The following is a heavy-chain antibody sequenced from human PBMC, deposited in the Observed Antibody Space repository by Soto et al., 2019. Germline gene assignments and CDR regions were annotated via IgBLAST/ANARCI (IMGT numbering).Heavy chain of an antibody. J-gene: IGHJ1*01. D-gene: IGHD3-9*01. V-gene: IGHV4-31*03. CDR1: GGSISSGGYY. CDR3: ASLTPTTPSEYFQH. Sequence: SETLSLTCTVSGGSISSGGYYWSWIRQHPGKGLEWIGYIYYSGSTYYNPSLKSRVTISVDTSKNQFSLKLSSVTAADTAVYYCASLTPTTPSEYFQHWGQGTLVTVSS. CDR2: IYYSGST.